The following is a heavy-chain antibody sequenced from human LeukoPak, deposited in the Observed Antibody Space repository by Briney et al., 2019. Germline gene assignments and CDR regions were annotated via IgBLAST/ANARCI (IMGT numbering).Heavy chain of an antibody. V-gene: IGHV3-74*01. CDR2: INPDGSIT. Sequence: GGSLRLSCAASGFTFSGHWMHWVRQAPGKGLVWVSRINPDGSITAYADSVKGRFTMSRDNAKSTLYLQMNSLRAEDTAVYYCGRPSFPAAAGFGWGQGTLVTVSS. J-gene: IGHJ4*02. D-gene: IGHD6-13*01. CDR3: GRPSFPAAAGFG. CDR1: GFTFSGHW.